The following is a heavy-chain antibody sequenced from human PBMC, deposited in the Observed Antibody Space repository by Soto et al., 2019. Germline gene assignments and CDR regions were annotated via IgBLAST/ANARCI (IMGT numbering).Heavy chain of an antibody. V-gene: IGHV3-30*18. CDR3: AKDYDFWSGPAFDGMDV. CDR1: GFIFSNYG. D-gene: IGHD3-3*01. CDR2: TSYDGSNK. Sequence: GGSLRLSCAASGFIFSNYGMNWVRQAPGKGLEWVALTSYDGSNKWYADSVKGRFTISRDNSKNTLFLEMNSLRPEDTAVYYCAKDYDFWSGPAFDGMDVWGQGTTVTVSS. J-gene: IGHJ6*02.